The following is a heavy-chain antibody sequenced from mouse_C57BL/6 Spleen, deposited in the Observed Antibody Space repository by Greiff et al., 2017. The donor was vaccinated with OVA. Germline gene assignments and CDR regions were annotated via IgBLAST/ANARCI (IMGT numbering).Heavy chain of an antibody. Sequence: VQLQQPGTELVKPGASVKLSCKASGYTFTSYWMHWVKQRPGQGLEWIGNINPSNGGTNYNEKFKSKATLTVDKSSSTAYMQLSSLTSEDSAVYYCARSNYYYGSSLYYYAMDYWGQGTSVTVSS. CDR2: INPSNGGT. V-gene: IGHV1-53*01. CDR1: GYTFTSYW. J-gene: IGHJ4*01. D-gene: IGHD1-1*01. CDR3: ARSNYYYGSSLYYYAMDY.